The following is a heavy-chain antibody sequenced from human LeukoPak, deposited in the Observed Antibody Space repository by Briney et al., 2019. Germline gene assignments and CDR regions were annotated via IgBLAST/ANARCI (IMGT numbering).Heavy chain of an antibody. J-gene: IGHJ4*02. CDR3: AREPIVGYYGSSGYGR. CDR2: IYYSGST. Sequence: KASQTLSLTCTVSGGSISSGGYYWSWIRQHPGKGLEWIGYIYYSGSTYYNPSLKSRVTISVDTSKNQFSLKLSSVTAADTAVYYCAREPIVGYYGSSGYGRWGQGTLVTVSS. V-gene: IGHV4-31*03. D-gene: IGHD3-22*01. CDR1: GGSISSGGYY.